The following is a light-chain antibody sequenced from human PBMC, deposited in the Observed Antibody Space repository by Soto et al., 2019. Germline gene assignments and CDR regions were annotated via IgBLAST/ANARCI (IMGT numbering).Light chain of an antibody. CDR3: SSYTRRSTLV. Sequence: QSVLTQPPSVSGAPGQRVTISCTGSQANIGAGFDVHWYQQLPETAPKLLIFGNSNRPSGVPDRFSVSKSGTSASLTISGLKAEDEADYYCSSYTRRSTLVFGGGTKLTVL. CDR1: QANIGAGFD. CDR2: GNS. J-gene: IGLJ2*01. V-gene: IGLV1-40*01.